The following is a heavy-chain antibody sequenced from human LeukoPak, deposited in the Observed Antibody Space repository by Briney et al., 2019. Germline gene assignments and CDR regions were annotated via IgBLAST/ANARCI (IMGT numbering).Heavy chain of an antibody. CDR1: GGSISSSSYY. Sequence: SETLSLTCTVSGGSISSSSYYWGWIPQPPGKGLEWIGSIYYTGSTYYNPSLKSRVTISVDTSKNQFSLKLSSVTAADTAVYYCARDPTTVTGFYWYFDLWGRGTLVTVSS. CDR2: IYYTGST. D-gene: IGHD4-17*01. CDR3: ARDPTTVTGFYWYFDL. V-gene: IGHV4-39*07. J-gene: IGHJ2*01.